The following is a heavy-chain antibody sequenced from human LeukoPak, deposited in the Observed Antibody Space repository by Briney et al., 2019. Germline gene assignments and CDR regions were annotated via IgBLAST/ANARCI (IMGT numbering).Heavy chain of an antibody. V-gene: IGHV3-30*02. Sequence: GGSLRLSCAASGFTFSDHFLDWVRQAPGKGLGWVAFIRSDGGDKSYAGSVMGRFTISRDNSRNTLHLQMNTLRAEDTAVYYCGKHDSSSDYWGQGTLVTDS. CDR1: GFTFSDHF. D-gene: IGHD3-22*01. J-gene: IGHJ4*02. CDR3: GKHDSSSDY. CDR2: IRSDGGDK.